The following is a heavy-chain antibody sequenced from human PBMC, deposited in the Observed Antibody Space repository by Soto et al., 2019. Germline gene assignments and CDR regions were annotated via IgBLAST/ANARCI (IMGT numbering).Heavy chain of an antibody. J-gene: IGHJ6*02. CDR1: GFSLSNARMG. Sequence: QVTLKESGPVLVKPTETLTLTCTVSGFSLSNARMGVSWIRQPPGKALEWLAHIFSNDEKSYSTSLKSRLTISKDTSKSQVVLTMTNMDPVDTATYYCARINCISTTCYGDFDYYYGMDVWGRGTTVTVSS. CDR2: IFSNDEK. D-gene: IGHD2-2*01. V-gene: IGHV2-26*01. CDR3: ARINCISTTCYGDFDYYYGMDV.